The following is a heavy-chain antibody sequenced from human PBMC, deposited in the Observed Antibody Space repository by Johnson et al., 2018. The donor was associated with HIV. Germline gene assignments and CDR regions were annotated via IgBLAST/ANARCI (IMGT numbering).Heavy chain of an antibody. D-gene: IGHD1-26*01. CDR3: ARVMYGGSSKSAAFDI. CDR1: GFSVSSHD. V-gene: IGHV3-13*01. Sequence: VQLVESGGGLVQPGGSLRLSCAPSGFSVSSHDMLWVLQVRGKGLEWVAGIGSAGDTYYPGSVKGRFTISRENAKNSLYLQMNSLRAGDTAVYYCARVMYGGSSKSAAFDIWGQGTMVTVSS. CDR2: IGSAGDT. J-gene: IGHJ3*02.